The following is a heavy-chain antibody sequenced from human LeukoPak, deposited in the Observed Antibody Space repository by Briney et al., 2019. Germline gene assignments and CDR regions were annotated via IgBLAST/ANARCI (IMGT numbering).Heavy chain of an antibody. Sequence: GASVKVSCKASGYTFTSYGISWVRQAPGQGLEWMGGIIPIFGTANYAQKFQGRVTITADKSTSTAYMELSSLRSEDTAVYYCAREIITGTTFLDYWGQGTLVTVSS. J-gene: IGHJ4*02. V-gene: IGHV1-69*06. D-gene: IGHD1-20*01. CDR1: GYTFTSYG. CDR3: AREIITGTTFLDY. CDR2: IIPIFGTA.